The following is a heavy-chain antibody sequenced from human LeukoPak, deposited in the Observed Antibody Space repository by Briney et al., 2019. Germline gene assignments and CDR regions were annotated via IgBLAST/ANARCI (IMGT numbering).Heavy chain of an antibody. D-gene: IGHD1-1*01. CDR3: ARVEATTGRNYHYYYMDV. V-gene: IGHV3-21*01. CDR1: GFTFGDYA. CDR2: INSGSTYM. J-gene: IGHJ6*03. Sequence: PGRSLRLSCTASGFTFGDYAMSWVRQAPGKGLEWVSSINSGSTYMYYADSVKGRFTISRDNAKNSLHLQMDSLRAEDTAVYFCARVEATTGRNYHYYYMDVWGKGTTVIVSS.